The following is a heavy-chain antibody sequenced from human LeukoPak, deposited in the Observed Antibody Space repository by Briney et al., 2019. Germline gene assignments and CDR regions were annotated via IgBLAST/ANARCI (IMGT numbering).Heavy chain of an antibody. V-gene: IGHV3-23*01. Sequence: ETLSLTCTVSGGSISSYYWSWIRQPPGKGLEWVSAISGSGGSTYYADSVKGRFTISRDNSKNTLYLQMNSLRAEDTAVYYCAKDGGNWNDVKWFDPWGQGTLVTVSS. J-gene: IGHJ5*02. CDR3: AKDGGNWNDVKWFDP. CDR2: ISGSGGST. CDR1: GGSISSYY. D-gene: IGHD1-20*01.